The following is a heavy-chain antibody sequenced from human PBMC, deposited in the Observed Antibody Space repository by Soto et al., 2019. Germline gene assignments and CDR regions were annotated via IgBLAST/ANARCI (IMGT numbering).Heavy chain of an antibody. CDR2: TYYRSKWYN. CDR3: ARVRIVGATESPNYYYYGMDV. CDR1: GDSFSSNSAA. Sequence: SQTLSLTCAISGDSFSSNSAAWNWIRQSPSRGLEWLGRTYYRSKWYNDYAVSVKSRITINPDTSKNQFSLQLNSVTPEDTAVYYCARVRIVGATESPNYYYYGMDVWGQGTTVTVSS. V-gene: IGHV6-1*01. J-gene: IGHJ6*02. D-gene: IGHD1-26*01.